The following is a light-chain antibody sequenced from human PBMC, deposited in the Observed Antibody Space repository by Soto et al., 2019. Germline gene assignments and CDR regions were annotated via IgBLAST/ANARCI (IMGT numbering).Light chain of an antibody. J-gene: IGKJ1*01. CDR1: QTINSNY. CDR2: GAF. Sequence: EIILTQSPGTLSLSPGERATLSCRASQTINSNYLIWYQQKSGQAPRLLIYGAFSRATGIPDRFRGSGSGTEFTLTINRLEPADFAVYYCQHYGSPRWTFGQGTKVEIK. CDR3: QHYGSPRWT. V-gene: IGKV3-20*01.